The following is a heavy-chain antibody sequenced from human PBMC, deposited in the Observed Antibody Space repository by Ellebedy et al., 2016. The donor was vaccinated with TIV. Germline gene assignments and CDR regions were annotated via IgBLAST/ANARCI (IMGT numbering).Heavy chain of an antibody. CDR1: GFTFSGYW. V-gene: IGHV3-74*01. D-gene: IGHD6-13*01. CDR3: AREKPAAGRDYFYFYGMDV. CDR2: INSDGSST. Sequence: GESLKISXAASGFTFSGYWMHWVRQAPGKGLVWVSRINSDGSSTSYADSVKGRFTISRDNAKNTLYLQMNSLRAEDTAVYYCAREKPAAGRDYFYFYGMDVWGQGTTVTVSS. J-gene: IGHJ6*02.